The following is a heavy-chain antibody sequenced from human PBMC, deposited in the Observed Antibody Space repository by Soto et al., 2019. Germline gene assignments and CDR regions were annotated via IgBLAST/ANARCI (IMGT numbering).Heavy chain of an antibody. J-gene: IGHJ6*03. CDR1: GYSFTSYW. CDR3: ARHGSTSSDYYYVDV. V-gene: IGHV5-51*01. Sequence: GESLKISCKGSGYSFTSYWIGWVRQMPGKGLEWMGIIYPGDSDTRYSPSFQGQVTISADKSISTAYLQWSSLKASDTAMYYCARHGSTSSDYYYVDVWGKGTTVTFSS. D-gene: IGHD2-2*01. CDR2: IYPGDSDT.